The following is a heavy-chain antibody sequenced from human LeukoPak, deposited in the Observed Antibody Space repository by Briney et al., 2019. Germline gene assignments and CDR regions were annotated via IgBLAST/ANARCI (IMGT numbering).Heavy chain of an antibody. J-gene: IGHJ4*02. D-gene: IGHD3-10*01. CDR1: GGSFSGYY. V-gene: IGHV4-34*01. CDR3: ARARRGGQSRPFDY. CDR2: INHSGSA. Sequence: PSETLSLTCAVYGGSFSGYYWSWIRQPPGKGLEWIGEINHSGSANYNPSLKSRVTISVDTSKNQFSLRLSSVTAADTAVYYCARARRGGQSRPFDYWGQGPLVTVSS.